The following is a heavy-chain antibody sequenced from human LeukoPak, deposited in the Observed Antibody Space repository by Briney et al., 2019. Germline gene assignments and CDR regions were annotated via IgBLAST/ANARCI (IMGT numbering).Heavy chain of an antibody. J-gene: IGHJ3*02. CDR3: ARVIGVIRAFDI. V-gene: IGHV3-11*01. D-gene: IGHD3-22*01. Sequence: SGGSLRLSCAASGFTFNDYYMSWIRQAPGEGLEWISYISGSGDRIYYADSVKGRFTISRDNAKNSLYLQLNSLRAEDTAVYYCARVIGVIRAFDIWGQGTMVTVSS. CDR1: GFTFNDYY. CDR2: ISGSGDRI.